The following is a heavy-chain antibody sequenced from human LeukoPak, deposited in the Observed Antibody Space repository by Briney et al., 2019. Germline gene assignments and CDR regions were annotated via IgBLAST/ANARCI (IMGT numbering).Heavy chain of an antibody. Sequence: PGGSLRLSCAASGFTFSSYDMSWVRQAPGRGLEWVSGISGSGRSTYYADSVKGRFTISRDNAKNTLYLQMNNLRAEDTAVYYCAREDCTIGAVCSSLLDHWGRGTLVTVSP. V-gene: IGHV3-23*01. D-gene: IGHD2-8*01. CDR1: GFTFSSYD. CDR2: ISGSGRST. CDR3: AREDCTIGAVCSSLLDH. J-gene: IGHJ4*02.